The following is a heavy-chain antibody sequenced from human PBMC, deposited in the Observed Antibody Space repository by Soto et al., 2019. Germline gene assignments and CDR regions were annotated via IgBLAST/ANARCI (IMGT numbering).Heavy chain of an antibody. CDR2: INPNSGGT. D-gene: IGHD6-13*01. J-gene: IGHJ3*02. V-gene: IGHV1-2*02. Sequence: ASVKVSCKASGYTFTGYYMHWVRQAPGQGLEWMGWINPNSGGTNYAQKFQGRVTMTRDTSISTAYMELSRLRSDDTAVYYCARDVRASSWAHLGAFDIWGQGTMVTVSS. CDR1: GYTFTGYY. CDR3: ARDVRASSWAHLGAFDI.